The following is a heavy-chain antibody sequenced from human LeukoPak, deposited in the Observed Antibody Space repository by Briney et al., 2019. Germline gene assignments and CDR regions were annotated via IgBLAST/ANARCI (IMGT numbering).Heavy chain of an antibody. D-gene: IGHD6-13*01. CDR1: GYSFTSYW. CDR3: ARGDTGYSSSWKNWFDP. Sequence: GESLKISCKGSGYSFTSYWIGWVRQMLGKGLEWMGIIYPGDSDTRYSPSFQGQVTISADKSISTAYLQWSSLKASDTAMYYCARGDTGYSSSWKNWFDPWGQGTLVTVSS. V-gene: IGHV5-51*01. CDR2: IYPGDSDT. J-gene: IGHJ5*02.